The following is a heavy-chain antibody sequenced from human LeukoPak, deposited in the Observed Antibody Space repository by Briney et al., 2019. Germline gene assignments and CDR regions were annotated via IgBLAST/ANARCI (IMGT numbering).Heavy chain of an antibody. V-gene: IGHV3-7*03. CDR2: INQDGRTK. D-gene: IGHD3-10*01. CDR1: GFTFSTYW. Sequence: GGSLRLSCAASGFTFSTYWMSWVRQAPGNGPEWVANINQDGRTKYYVDSVRGRFTISRDNAKNSLYLQMNSLRAEDTAVYYCTRDSQGSRTYSVDYWGQGTLVTVSS. J-gene: IGHJ4*02. CDR3: TRDSQGSRTYSVDY.